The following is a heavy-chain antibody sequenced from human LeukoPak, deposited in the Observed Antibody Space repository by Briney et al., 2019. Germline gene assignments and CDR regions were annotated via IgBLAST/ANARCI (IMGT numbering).Heavy chain of an antibody. V-gene: IGHV3-7*01. D-gene: IGHD3-10*01. CDR1: GFTFSSYW. CDR2: IKQDGSEK. J-gene: IGHJ4*02. Sequence: GRSLRLSCAASGFTFSSYWMSRVRQAPGKGLEWVANIKQDGSEKYYVDSVKGRFTISRDNAKNSLYLQMNSLRAEDTAVYYCARADLVRGVTETPFFDYWGQGTLVTVSS. CDR3: ARADLVRGVTETPFFDY.